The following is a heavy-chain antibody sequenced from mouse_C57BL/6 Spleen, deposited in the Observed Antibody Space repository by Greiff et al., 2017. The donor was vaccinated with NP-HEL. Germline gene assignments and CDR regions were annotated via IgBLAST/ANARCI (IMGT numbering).Heavy chain of an antibody. J-gene: IGHJ4*01. CDR3: ARSYYGSSVYAMDY. CDR2: INPNYGTT. V-gene: IGHV1-39*01. D-gene: IGHD1-1*01. Sequence: VQLQQSGPELVKPGASVKISCKAPGYSFTDYNMNWVKQSNGKSLEWIGVINPNYGTTSYNQKFKGKATLTVDQSSSTAYMQLNSLTSEDSAVYYCARSYYGSSVYAMDYWGQGTSVTVSS. CDR1: GYSFTDYN.